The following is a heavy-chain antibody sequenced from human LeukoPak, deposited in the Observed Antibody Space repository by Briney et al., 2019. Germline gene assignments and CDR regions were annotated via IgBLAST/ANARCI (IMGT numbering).Heavy chain of an antibody. CDR1: GFTFSSYE. J-gene: IGHJ4*02. CDR3: ARGYSSGWYDGFDY. V-gene: IGHV3-48*03. CDR2: ISSSSSII. Sequence: PGGSLRLSCAASGFTFSSYEMNWVRQAPGKGLEWVSYISSSSSIIYYADSVKGRFTISRDNAKNSLYLQMNSLRAEDTAVYYCARGYSSGWYDGFDYWGQGTLVTVSS. D-gene: IGHD6-19*01.